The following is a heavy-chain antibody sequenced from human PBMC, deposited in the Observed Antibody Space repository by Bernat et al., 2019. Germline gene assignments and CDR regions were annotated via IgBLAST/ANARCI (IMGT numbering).Heavy chain of an antibody. D-gene: IGHD3-3*01. CDR3: ARGGDFWMGYYKGSWFEP. Sequence: WSWIRQPPGKGLEWIGEINHSGSTNYNPSLKSRVTISVDTSKNQFSLKLSSVTAADTAVYYCARGGDFWMGYYKGSWFEPWG. V-gene: IGHV4-34*01. CDR2: INHSGST. J-gene: IGHJ5*02.